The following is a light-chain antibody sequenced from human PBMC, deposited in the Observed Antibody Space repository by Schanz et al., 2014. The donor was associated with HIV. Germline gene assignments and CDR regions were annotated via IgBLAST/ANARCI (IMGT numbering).Light chain of an antibody. CDR2: DVS. CDR3: SSFAGNNKLL. CDR1: SSDVGAYNY. Sequence: QSALTQPASVSGSPGQSITISCTGTSSDVGAYNYVSWYQQHSDKAPKLMIYDVSNRPSGVSNRFSGSKSGNTASLTVSGLQADDEADYYCSSFAGNNKLLFGGGTKLTVL. V-gene: IGLV2-14*03. J-gene: IGLJ2*01.